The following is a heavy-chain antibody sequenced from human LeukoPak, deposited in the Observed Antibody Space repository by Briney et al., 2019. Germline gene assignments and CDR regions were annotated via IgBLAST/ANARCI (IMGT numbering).Heavy chain of an antibody. V-gene: IGHV3-74*01. CDR3: ARGGSYYFDY. D-gene: IGHD1-26*01. CDR2: ISPDGSST. CDR1: GFTFSSYW. J-gene: IGHJ4*02. Sequence: GGSLRLSCAASGFTFSSYWMHWVRQAPGKGLVWISRISPDGSSTSYADSVKGRFTISRDNAKNTLYLQMNSLRAEDTAVYYCARGGSYYFDYWGQGTLVTVSS.